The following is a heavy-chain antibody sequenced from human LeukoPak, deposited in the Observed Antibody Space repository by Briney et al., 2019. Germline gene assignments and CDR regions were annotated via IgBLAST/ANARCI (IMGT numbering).Heavy chain of an antibody. V-gene: IGHV3-48*01. J-gene: IGHJ4*02. CDR3: ARAVGYCSSTSCYRLDY. D-gene: IGHD2-2*02. CDR2: ISSSSSTI. Sequence: PGGSLRLSCAASGFTFSSYSMNWVRQAPGKGLEWVSYISSSSSTIYYADSVKGRFTISRDNAKNSLYLQMNSLRAGDTAVYYCARAVGYCSSTSCYRLDYWGQGTLVTVSS. CDR1: GFTFSSYS.